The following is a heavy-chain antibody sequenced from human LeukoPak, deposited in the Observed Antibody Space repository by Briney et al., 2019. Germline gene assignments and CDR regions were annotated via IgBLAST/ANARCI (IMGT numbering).Heavy chain of an antibody. Sequence: SETLSLTCTVSGGSISSGNYFWSWLRQPAGKGLEWIGRIYTTGSASYNPSLKSRVTISLDTSKNQFSLKLSSVTAADTGVYYCARQDVWGNGTTVTVSS. J-gene: IGHJ6*04. CDR1: GGSISSGNYF. CDR2: IYTTGSA. CDR3: ARQDV. V-gene: IGHV4-61*02.